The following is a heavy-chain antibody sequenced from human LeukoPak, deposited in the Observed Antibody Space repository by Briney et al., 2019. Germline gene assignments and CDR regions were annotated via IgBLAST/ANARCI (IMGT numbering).Heavy chain of an antibody. CDR2: IRPDGNDR. J-gene: IGHJ4*02. V-gene: IGHV3-7*01. Sequence: GGSLRLSCAASGFTFSDYWMIWVRQAPGKGLEWVANIRPDGNDRYLVDSARGRFTISRDNAKNPLYLQMNSLRAEDTAMYYCARGTAGAYDYWGQGTLVTVSS. CDR3: ARGTAGAYDY. CDR1: GFTFSDYW. D-gene: IGHD4/OR15-4a*01.